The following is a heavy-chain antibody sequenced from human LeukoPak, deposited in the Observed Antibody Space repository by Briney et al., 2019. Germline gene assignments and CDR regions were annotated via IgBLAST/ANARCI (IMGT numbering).Heavy chain of an antibody. CDR3: VAYCGGDCYSHHAPSDAFDI. Sequence: GGSLRLSCAASGFTFSSYAMSWVRQAPGKGLEWVSYISSSSSTIYYADSVKGRFTISRDNAKNSLYLQMNSLRDEDTAVYYCVAYCGGDCYSHHAPSDAFDIWGQGTMVTVSS. CDR1: GFTFSSYA. J-gene: IGHJ3*02. CDR2: ISSSSSTI. D-gene: IGHD2-21*02. V-gene: IGHV3-48*02.